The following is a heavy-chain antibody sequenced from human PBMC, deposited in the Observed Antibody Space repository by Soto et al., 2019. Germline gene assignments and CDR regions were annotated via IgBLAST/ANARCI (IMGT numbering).Heavy chain of an antibody. CDR3: AREERGYSYGLGDSW. Sequence: TLSLTCTVTGGSVSSASYYWSWIRQPPGKGLEWLGYIYDSGTTNYNPSLKSRVTILLDTSKNQFSLRLTSVTAADTAVYYCAREERGYSYGLGDSWWGQGTLVTVS. J-gene: IGHJ4*02. CDR1: GGSVSSASYY. CDR2: IYDSGTT. V-gene: IGHV4-61*01. D-gene: IGHD5-18*01.